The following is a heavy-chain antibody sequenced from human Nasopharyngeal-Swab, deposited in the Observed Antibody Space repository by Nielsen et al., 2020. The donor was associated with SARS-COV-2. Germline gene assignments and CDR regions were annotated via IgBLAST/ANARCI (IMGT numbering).Heavy chain of an antibody. CDR2: IDWDDDK. J-gene: IGHJ4*02. V-gene: IGHV2-70*11. CDR3: ARSSYDILTGYYRFPFDY. CDR1: GFSLSTSGMC. Sequence: SGPTLVKPTPTLTLTCNFSGFSLSTSGMCVSWIRQPPGKALEWLARIDWDDDKYYSTSLKTRLTISKDTSKNQVVLTMTNMDPVDTATYYCARSSYDILTGYYRFPFDYWGQGTLVTVSS. D-gene: IGHD3-9*01.